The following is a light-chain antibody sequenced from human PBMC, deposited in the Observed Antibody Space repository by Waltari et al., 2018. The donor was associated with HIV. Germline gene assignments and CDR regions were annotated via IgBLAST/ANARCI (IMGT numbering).Light chain of an antibody. CDR2: ENP. V-gene: IGLV1-51*01. CDR3: GTWDSSLSAVV. J-gene: IGLJ3*02. CDR1: NSNIGNDY. Sequence: QSVLTQPPSVSAAPGQKVTISCSGSNSNIGNDYVSWYQQLPSTAPQLLIYENPKRPSVIPDRVSGSKSGTSASLGITGLLAGDEAYYYCGTWDSSLSAVVFGGGTKLTVL.